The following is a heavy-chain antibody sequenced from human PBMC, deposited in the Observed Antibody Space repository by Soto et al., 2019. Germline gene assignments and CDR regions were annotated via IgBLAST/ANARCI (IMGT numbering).Heavy chain of an antibody. Sequence: SVKVSCKASGGTFSSYAISWVRQAPGQGLEWMGGLIPIFGTANYAQKFQGRVTITADKSTSTAYMELSSLRSEDTAVYYCAREARGYSYGFDINYYYGMDVWG. J-gene: IGHJ6*02. V-gene: IGHV1-69*06. D-gene: IGHD5-18*01. CDR3: AREARGYSYGFDINYYYGMDV. CDR2: LIPIFGTA. CDR1: GGTFSSYA.